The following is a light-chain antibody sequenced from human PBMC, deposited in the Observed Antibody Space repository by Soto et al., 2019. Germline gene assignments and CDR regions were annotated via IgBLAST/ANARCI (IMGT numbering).Light chain of an antibody. CDR3: CSYAGSSTPYV. Sequence: QSVLTQPPSASGTPGQRVTISCSGSSSNIGSNTVNWYQQLPGTAPKVIIYDVNERPSGVPNRFSGSKSGNTASLTISGLQADDEADYYCCSYAGSSTPYVFGTGTKLTVL. CDR2: DVN. J-gene: IGLJ1*01. CDR1: SSNIGSNT. V-gene: IGLV1-44*01.